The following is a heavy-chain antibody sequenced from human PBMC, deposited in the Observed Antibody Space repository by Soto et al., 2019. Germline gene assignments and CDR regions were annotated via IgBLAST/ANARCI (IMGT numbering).Heavy chain of an antibody. Sequence: EVELVESGGGLVKPGGSLTLSCAASGFSFKNAWMNWVRQAPGKGLEWVGRIKKKNDGGTIDYAAFVKGRFTISRDASENTLYLHMNDLKTEDSAVYFCTCLWFEEIYNYWGPGSLVTVSS. CDR3: TCLWFEEIYNY. CDR2: IKKKNDGGTI. CDR1: GFSFKNAW. V-gene: IGHV3-15*07. J-gene: IGHJ4*01. D-gene: IGHD3-9*01.